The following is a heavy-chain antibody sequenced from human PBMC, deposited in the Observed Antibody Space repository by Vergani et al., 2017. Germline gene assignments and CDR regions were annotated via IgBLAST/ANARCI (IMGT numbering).Heavy chain of an antibody. CDR2: ISSSSSTI. CDR3: ARGLVPDY. Sequence: VQLVESGGGLVQPGGSLRLSCAASGFTFSSYSMNWVRQAPGKGLEWVSYISSSSSTIYYADSVKGRFTISRDNAKNSLYLQMNSLRAEDTAVYYCARGLVPDYWGQGTLVTVSS. CDR1: GFTFSSYS. J-gene: IGHJ4*02. V-gene: IGHV3-48*04. D-gene: IGHD2-21*01.